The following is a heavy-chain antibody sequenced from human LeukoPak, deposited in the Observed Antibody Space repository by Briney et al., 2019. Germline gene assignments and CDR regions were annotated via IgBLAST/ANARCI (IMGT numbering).Heavy chain of an antibody. D-gene: IGHD2-2*01. J-gene: IGHJ4*02. CDR1: GITFSNAW. CDR2: IKSNTNGGTY. V-gene: IGHV3-15*05. CDR3: TADPPGMSTSTGIDH. Sequence: GGSLRLSCAASGITFSNAWMTWVRQIPGKGLEWVGRIKSNTNGGTYDYSAPGRGIFTISRDDSKNKLYLQKNSLKVEDTAVYYCTADPPGMSTSTGIDHWGQGTLVTVSS.